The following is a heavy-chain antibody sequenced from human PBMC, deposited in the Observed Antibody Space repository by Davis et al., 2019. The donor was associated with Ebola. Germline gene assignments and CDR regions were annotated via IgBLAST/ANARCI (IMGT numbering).Heavy chain of an antibody. V-gene: IGHV3-73*01. J-gene: IGHJ5*02. CDR3: TSVLLSAGQGNWFDP. D-gene: IGHD2/OR15-2a*01. CDR1: GFSFKNAW. CDR2: IRSKANSYAT. Sequence: GSSLKTSCRASGFSFKNAWMTWVRQAPGKGLEWVGRIRSKANSYATAYVASVKGRSTIPRDDSKNTAYLQMNSLKTEETAVYYCTSVLLSAGQGNWFDPWGQGTLVTASS.